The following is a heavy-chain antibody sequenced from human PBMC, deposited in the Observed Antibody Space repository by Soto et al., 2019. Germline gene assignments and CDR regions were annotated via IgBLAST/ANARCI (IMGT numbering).Heavy chain of an antibody. Sequence: EVQLVQSGAEVKKAGESLKISCQGSGYSFTNYWVGWVRQIPGRGLEWMGIIHPGDSDTRYSPFFQGQVTISADKSISTAYLQWSSLKASDTAMYYCARHNRYSSTWFEGWSDPWGQGTLVTVSS. CDR3: ARHNRYSSTWFEGWSDP. V-gene: IGHV5-51*03. CDR1: GYSFTNYW. D-gene: IGHD6-13*01. CDR2: IHPGDSDT. J-gene: IGHJ5*02.